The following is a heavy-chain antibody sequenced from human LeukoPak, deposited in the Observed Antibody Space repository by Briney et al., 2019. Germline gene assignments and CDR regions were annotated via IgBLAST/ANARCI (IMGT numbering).Heavy chain of an antibody. CDR2: VSWNSGSI. D-gene: IGHD3-22*01. V-gene: IGHV3-9*01. J-gene: IGHJ5*02. CDR3: GKSSGSQSSWFDP. Sequence: PGGSLRLSCAASGFTFDDYAMHWVRQVPGKGLEWVSGVSWNSGSIGYADSVKGRFTISRANSKNKLYLQMNSPRAEDTAEYYCGKSSGSQSSWFDPWGQGTLVTVSS. CDR1: GFTFDDYA.